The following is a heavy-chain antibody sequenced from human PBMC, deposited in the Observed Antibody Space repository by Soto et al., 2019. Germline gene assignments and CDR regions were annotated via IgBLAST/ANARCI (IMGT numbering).Heavy chain of an antibody. Sequence: SETLSLTCGVYGGSFRNYYWIWVRQPPGKGLEWIGEVNHSGEATYNPSLQSRVTISLDTTNNHFSLKLSSVTAADTAVYHCARALRSNYRDRGAYYYYYYAMDVWGQGTTVTVSS. CDR2: VNHSGEA. CDR1: GGSFRNYY. CDR3: ARALRSNYRDRGAYYYYYYAMDV. V-gene: IGHV4-34*01. D-gene: IGHD4-4*01. J-gene: IGHJ6*02.